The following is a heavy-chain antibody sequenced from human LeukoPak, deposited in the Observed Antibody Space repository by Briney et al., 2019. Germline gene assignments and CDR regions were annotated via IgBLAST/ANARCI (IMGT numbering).Heavy chain of an antibody. J-gene: IGHJ5*02. V-gene: IGHV4-38-2*02. Sequence: SETLSLTCTVSGYSISSGYYCGWIRQPPGKGLEWIGSIYHSGSTYYNPSLKSRVTISVDTSKNQFSLKLSSVTAADTAVYYCARVMGITMVRLNNWCDPWGQGTLVTVSS. D-gene: IGHD3-10*01. CDR2: IYHSGST. CDR1: GYSISSGYY. CDR3: ARVMGITMVRLNNWCDP.